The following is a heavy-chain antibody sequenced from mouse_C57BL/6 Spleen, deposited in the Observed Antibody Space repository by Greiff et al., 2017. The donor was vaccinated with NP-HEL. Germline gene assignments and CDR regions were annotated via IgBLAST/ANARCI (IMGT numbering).Heavy chain of an antibody. CDR1: GYTFTSYW. CDR3: ARPYDGYDGEGYLDV. CDR2: IDPSDSYT. J-gene: IGHJ1*03. D-gene: IGHD2-9*01. V-gene: IGHV1-50*01. Sequence: VQLQQSGAELVKPGASVKLSCKASGYTFTSYWMQWVKQRPGQGLEWIGEIDPSDSYTNYNQKFKGKATLTVDTSSSTAYMQLSSLTSEDSAVYYWARPYDGYDGEGYLDVWGTGTTVTVSS.